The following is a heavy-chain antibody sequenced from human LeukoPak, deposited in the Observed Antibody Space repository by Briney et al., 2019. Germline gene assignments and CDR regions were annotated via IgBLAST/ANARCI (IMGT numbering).Heavy chain of an antibody. CDR3: ARTYDFWSGYYYYGMDV. Sequence: GGSLRLSCAASGFTFSDYYMSWIRQAPGKGLEWVSYISSSGSTIYYADSVKGRFTISRDNAKNSLYLQMNSLRAEDTAVYYCARTYDFWSGYYYYGMDVWGQGTTVTVSS. CDR2: ISSSGSTI. J-gene: IGHJ6*02. CDR1: GFTFSDYY. D-gene: IGHD3-3*01. V-gene: IGHV3-11*01.